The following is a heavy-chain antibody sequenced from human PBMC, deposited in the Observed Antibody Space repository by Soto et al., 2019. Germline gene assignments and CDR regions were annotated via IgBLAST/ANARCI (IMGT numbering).Heavy chain of an antibody. Sequence: GGSLRLSCAASGFTFSSYAVTWVRQAPGEGLEWVSGISGSGGTTYYADSVKGRFTISRDSSEKTLYLQMNSLRPEDTAVYYCAKALGELSPESYDYWGQGTLVTVSS. J-gene: IGHJ4*02. V-gene: IGHV3-23*01. CDR3: AKALGELSPESYDY. D-gene: IGHD3-16*02. CDR1: GFTFSSYA. CDR2: ISGSGGTT.